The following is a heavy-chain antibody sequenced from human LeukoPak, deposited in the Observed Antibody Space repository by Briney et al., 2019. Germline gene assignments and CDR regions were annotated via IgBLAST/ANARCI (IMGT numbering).Heavy chain of an antibody. CDR3: AKGQVGATGGYWFDP. CDR2: INSDGSST. CDR1: GFTFSSYW. D-gene: IGHD1-26*01. Sequence: GGSLRLSCAASGFTFSSYWMHWVRQTPGKGLVWVSRINSDGSSTSYADSVKGRFTISRDNSKNTLYLQMNSLRAEDTAVYYCAKGQVGATGGYWFDPWGQGTLVTVSS. J-gene: IGHJ5*02. V-gene: IGHV3-74*01.